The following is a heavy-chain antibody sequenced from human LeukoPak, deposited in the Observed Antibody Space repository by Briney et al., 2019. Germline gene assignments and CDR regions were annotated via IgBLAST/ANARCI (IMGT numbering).Heavy chain of an antibody. D-gene: IGHD3-22*01. CDR1: GFNFSSYA. CDR2: ISGSGGNT. V-gene: IGHV3-23*01. CDR3: AKAEYYYDSSGYEGVH. Sequence: PGGSLRLSCAASGFNFSSYAMSWVRQAPGKGLEWVSGISGSGGNTYYADSVKGRFTISRDNSKNTVYLQMNSLRAEDTAVYYCAKAEYYYDSSGYEGVHWGQGTLVTVSS. J-gene: IGHJ4*02.